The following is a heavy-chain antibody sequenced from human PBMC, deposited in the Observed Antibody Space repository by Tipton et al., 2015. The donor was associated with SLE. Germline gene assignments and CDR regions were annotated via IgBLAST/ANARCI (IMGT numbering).Heavy chain of an antibody. CDR2: IYYSGSS. CDR1: GGSISSSSYY. CDR3: ARGPNGGYGNFHY. Sequence: TLSLTCTVSGGSISSSSYYWGWSRQPPGKGLEWIGRIYYSGSSYYNPPLKSRVTISVDTSNNQFSLKLSSVTAADTAVYYCARGPNGGYGNFHYWGLVALVTVSS. J-gene: IGHJ4*02. V-gene: IGHV4-39*07. D-gene: IGHD7-27*01.